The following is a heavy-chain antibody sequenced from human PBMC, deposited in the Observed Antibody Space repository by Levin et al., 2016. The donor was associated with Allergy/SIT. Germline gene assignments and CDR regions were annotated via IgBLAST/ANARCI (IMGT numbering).Heavy chain of an antibody. D-gene: IGHD2-15*01. CDR3: ARDRADIVVVDFLPFDP. V-gene: IGHV3-21*01. CDR1: GFTFSSYS. CDR2: ISSSSSYI. J-gene: IGHJ5*02. Sequence: GESLKISCAASGFTFSSYSMNWVRQAPGKGLEWVSSISSSSSYIYYADSVKGRFTISRDNAKNSLYLQMNSLRAEDTAVYYCARDRADIVVVDFLPFDPWGQGTLVTVSS.